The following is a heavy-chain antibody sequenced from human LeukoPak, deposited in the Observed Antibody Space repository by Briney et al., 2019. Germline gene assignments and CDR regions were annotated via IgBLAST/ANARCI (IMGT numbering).Heavy chain of an antibody. V-gene: IGHV1-69*04. CDR1: GGSLSSYA. J-gene: IGHJ4*02. D-gene: IGHD5-12*01. CDR2: ILPMLGIA. Sequence: SVKVSCKASGGSLSSYAINWVRQAPGQGLEWMGRILPMLGIANAAQRFQGRVTITADKSTSTAYMELTSLRSEDTAVYYCARGEVATRSGWDDAKWGQGTLVIVSS. CDR3: ARGEVATRSGWDDAK.